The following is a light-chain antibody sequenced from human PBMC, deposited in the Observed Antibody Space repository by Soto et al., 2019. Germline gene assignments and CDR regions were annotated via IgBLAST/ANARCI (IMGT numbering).Light chain of an antibody. CDR2: AAS. Sequence: DIQMTQSPSSVSASVGDTVTISCRASQGIGTWLAWYQQKPGKAPKLLIAAASSLHSGVPSRFSGSGSGTDFTLTISSLQPEDFATYYCQQASTLPHTCGQGTKLEIK. V-gene: IGKV1-12*01. CDR3: QQASTLPHT. CDR1: QGIGTW. J-gene: IGKJ2*01.